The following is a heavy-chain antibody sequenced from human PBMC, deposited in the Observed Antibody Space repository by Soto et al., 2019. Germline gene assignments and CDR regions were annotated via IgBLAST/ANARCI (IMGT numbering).Heavy chain of an antibody. J-gene: IGHJ5*02. Sequence: GGSLRLSCAASEFSFITFAMHWVRQAPGKGLEWVSSVRDTGAATYYADSVKGRFTISRDNSRNTLFLQMNSLRVEDTALYFCAKALAPSVRWIDPWGQGTMVTVSS. CDR3: AKALAPSVRWIDP. V-gene: IGHV3-23*01. CDR1: EFSFITFA. CDR2: VRDTGAAT.